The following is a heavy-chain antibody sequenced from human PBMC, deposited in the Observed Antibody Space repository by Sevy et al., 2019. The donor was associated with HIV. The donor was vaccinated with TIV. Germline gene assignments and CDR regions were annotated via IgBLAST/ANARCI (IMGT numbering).Heavy chain of an antibody. J-gene: IGHJ3*02. D-gene: IGHD3-3*01. Sequence: SETLSLTCAVSAYSVSSAYSWGWIRQPPGKGLEWIGNIYQSGNTYYNPSLKSRVTISVDTSNNQCSLGLTSVTAADTAVYYCASFGRVLIISGDVFGIWGHGTMVIVS. CDR2: IYQSGNT. CDR3: ASFGRVLIISGDVFGI. V-gene: IGHV4-38-2*01. CDR1: AYSVSSAYS.